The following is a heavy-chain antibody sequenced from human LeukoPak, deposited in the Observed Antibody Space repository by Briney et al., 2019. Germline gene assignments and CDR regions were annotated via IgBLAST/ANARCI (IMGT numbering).Heavy chain of an antibody. Sequence: SETLSLTCTVSGGSISSSSYYWGWIRQPPEKGLEWIGTIFYSGSTYYNPSLKSRVTISIDTSKNQFSLKLSSVTAADTAVYYCARSPKGYGSGRGWFDPWGQGTLVTVSS. V-gene: IGHV4-39*07. D-gene: IGHD3-10*01. CDR1: GGSISSSSYY. CDR2: IFYSGST. CDR3: ARSPKGYGSGRGWFDP. J-gene: IGHJ5*02.